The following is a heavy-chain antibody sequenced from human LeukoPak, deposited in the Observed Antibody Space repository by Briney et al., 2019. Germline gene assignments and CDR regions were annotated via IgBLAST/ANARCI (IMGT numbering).Heavy chain of an antibody. Sequence: GGSLRLPCAASGFTFSSYWMSWVRQAPGKGLEWVANIKQDGSEKYYVDSVKGRFTISRDNAKNSLYLQMNSLRAEDTAVYYCARDEGELWFGELLSRWGQGTLVTVSS. D-gene: IGHD3-10*01. CDR2: IKQDGSEK. J-gene: IGHJ4*02. CDR3: ARDEGELWFGELLSR. V-gene: IGHV3-7*01. CDR1: GFTFSSYW.